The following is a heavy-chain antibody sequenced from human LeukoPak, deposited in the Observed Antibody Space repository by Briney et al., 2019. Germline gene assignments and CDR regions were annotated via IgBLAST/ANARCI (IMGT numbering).Heavy chain of an antibody. V-gene: IGHV3-30*18. CDR2: ISYDGSNK. CDR1: GFTFSSYG. Sequence: GRSLRLSCAASGFTFSSYGMHWVRQAPGKGLEWVAVISYDGSNKYYADSVKGRFTISRDNSKNTLYLQMNSLRAEDTAVYYCAKGWGSTVRCVISYWGQGTLVTVSS. D-gene: IGHD3-10*01. CDR3: AKGWGSTVRCVISY. J-gene: IGHJ4*02.